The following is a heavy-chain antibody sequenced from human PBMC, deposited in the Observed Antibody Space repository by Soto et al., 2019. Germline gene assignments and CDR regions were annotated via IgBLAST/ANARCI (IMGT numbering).Heavy chain of an antibody. D-gene: IGHD6-19*01. CDR1: GYTFANYA. CDR3: AKGLGSGWYVEAFDI. V-gene: IGHV1-3*01. CDR2: TNAGNRNT. J-gene: IGHJ3*02. Sequence: ASVKVSCKASGYTFANYAIHWVRQDPGQRLEWMGWTNAGNRNTEYSQKFQGRVIMTKDTSASTAYMELSSLTSEDTAVYYCAKGLGSGWYVEAFDIWGQGTMVTVSS.